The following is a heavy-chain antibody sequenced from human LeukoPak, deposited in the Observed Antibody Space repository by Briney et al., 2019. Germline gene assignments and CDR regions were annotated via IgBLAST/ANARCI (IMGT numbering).Heavy chain of an antibody. CDR3: ARHNAPRRVGFDF. Sequence: SETLSLTCTVSGDSFSNDFYYWGWLRQPQGKGLEWVACLSHRGNTCYNPSLESGVTISGDTSKNRFSLNFNSATAADTALYWCARHNAPRRVGFDFWGQGIMVTVSS. V-gene: IGHV4-39*01. CDR2: LSHRGNT. D-gene: IGHD3-10*01. CDR1: GDSFSNDFYY. J-gene: IGHJ4*02.